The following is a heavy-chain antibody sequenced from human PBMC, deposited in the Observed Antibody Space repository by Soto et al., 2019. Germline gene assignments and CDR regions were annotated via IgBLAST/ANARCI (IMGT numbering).Heavy chain of an antibody. D-gene: IGHD6-6*01. CDR1: GYSFTSYW. J-gene: IGHJ6*02. CDR3: ASEYSSSSSYYYYGMDV. Sequence: GESLKISCKGSGYSFTSYWISWVRQMPGKGLEWMGRIDPSDSYTNYSPSFQGHVTISADKSISTAYLQWSSLKASDTAMYYCASEYSSSSSYYYYGMDVWGQGTTVTVSS. CDR2: IDPSDSYT. V-gene: IGHV5-10-1*01.